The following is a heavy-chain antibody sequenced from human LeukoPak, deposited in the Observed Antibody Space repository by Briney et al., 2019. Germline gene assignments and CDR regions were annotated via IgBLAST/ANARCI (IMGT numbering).Heavy chain of an antibody. V-gene: IGHV1-46*01. CDR3: VRTPPNWGFDY. Sequence: GASVTVSCTASGYTFTSYYMHWVRQAPGQGLEWMGIINPSGGSTSYAQKFQGRVTMTRDTSTSTVYMELSSLRSEDTAIYYCVRTPPNWGFDYWGQGTLVTVSS. J-gene: IGHJ4*02. D-gene: IGHD7-27*01. CDR1: GYTFTSYY. CDR2: INPSGGST.